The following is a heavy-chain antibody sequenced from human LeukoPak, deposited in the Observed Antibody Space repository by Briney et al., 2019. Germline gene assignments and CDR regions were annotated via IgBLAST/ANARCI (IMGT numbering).Heavy chain of an antibody. CDR3: ARDYTGGWNDY. D-gene: IGHD7-27*01. Sequence: GGSLRLSCAADGFTFRKHWMSWVRQAMGKGLECVAKIKEDGSEKHYVDSVKGRFTISRDNTKNSLYLQMNSLRAEDAAVYYCARDYTGGWNDYWGQGTLVIVSS. CDR2: IKEDGSEK. V-gene: IGHV3-7*01. J-gene: IGHJ4*02. CDR1: GFTFRKHW.